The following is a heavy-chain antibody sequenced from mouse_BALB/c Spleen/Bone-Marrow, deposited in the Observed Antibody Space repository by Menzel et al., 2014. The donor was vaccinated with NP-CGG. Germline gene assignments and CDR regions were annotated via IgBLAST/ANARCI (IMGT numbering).Heavy chain of an antibody. CDR1: GYTFTRYW. Sequence: VQLQQSGAELAKPGASVKMSCKASGYTFTRYWMHWVKQRPGQGLEWIGYINPSTGYTEYNQKFKDKATLTADKSSSTAYMQLSSLTSEDSAVYYCARGGFAGAWFAYWGQGTLVTVSA. J-gene: IGHJ3*01. V-gene: IGHV1-7*01. CDR3: ARGGFAGAWFAY. D-gene: IGHD1-1*02. CDR2: INPSTGYT.